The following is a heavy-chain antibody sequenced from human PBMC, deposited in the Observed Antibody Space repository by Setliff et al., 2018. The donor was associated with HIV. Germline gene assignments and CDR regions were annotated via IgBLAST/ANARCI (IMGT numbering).Heavy chain of an antibody. CDR1: GGSFNDYY. CDR3: ARGLNYYGSGSYLPLGY. Sequence: SETLSLTCAVYGGSFNDYYWTWIRQPPGKGLEWIGEIDHSVSTKYPASLKSRVTISIDTSKNQIYLKLSSVTAADTAVYYCARGLNYYGSGSYLPLGYWGQGTLVTVSS. J-gene: IGHJ4*02. V-gene: IGHV4-34*01. CDR2: IDHSVST. D-gene: IGHD3-10*01.